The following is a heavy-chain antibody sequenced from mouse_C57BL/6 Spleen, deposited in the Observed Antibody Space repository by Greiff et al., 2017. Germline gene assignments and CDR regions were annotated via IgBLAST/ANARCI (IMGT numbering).Heavy chain of an antibody. V-gene: IGHV1-81*01. CDR2: IYPRSGNT. D-gene: IGHD3-2*02. CDR3: ARYGVPDSSGYAY. J-gene: IGHJ3*01. Sequence: QVQLQQSGAELARPGASVKLSCKASGYTFTSYGISWVKQRTGQGLEWIGQIYPRSGNTYYNEKFKGKATLTADKSSSTAYMELRSLTSEDSAVYFCARYGVPDSSGYAYWGQGTLVTVSA. CDR1: GYTFTSYG.